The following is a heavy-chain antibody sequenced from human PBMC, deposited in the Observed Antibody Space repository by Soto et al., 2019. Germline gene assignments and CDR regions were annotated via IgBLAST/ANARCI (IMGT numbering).Heavy chain of an antibody. CDR1: GFTFSSYG. Sequence: QVQLVESGGGVVQPGRSLRLSCAASGFTFSSYGMHWVRQAPGKGLEWVAVISYDGSNKYYADSVKSRCTISRDNSKNALYLRMNSLRAEDTAVYYCEKERDIVVVVAPLDYWGQGTLVTVSS. CDR3: EKERDIVVVVAPLDY. J-gene: IGHJ4*02. D-gene: IGHD2-15*01. CDR2: ISYDGSNK. V-gene: IGHV3-30*18.